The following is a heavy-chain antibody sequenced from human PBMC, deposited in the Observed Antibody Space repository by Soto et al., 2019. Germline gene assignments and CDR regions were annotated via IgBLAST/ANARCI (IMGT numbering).Heavy chain of an antibody. V-gene: IGHV1-46*01. CDR2: INPSGGST. Sequence: GASVKVSCKASGYTFTSYYMHWVRQAPGQGLEWMGIINPSGGSTSYAQKFQGRVTMTRDTSTSTVYMELSSLRSEDTAVFYCARLADIRYGGSYFDTHWGKGSLVTVS. CDR3: ARLADIRYGGSYFDTH. CDR1: GYTFTSYY. D-gene: IGHD1-26*01. J-gene: IGHJ4*02.